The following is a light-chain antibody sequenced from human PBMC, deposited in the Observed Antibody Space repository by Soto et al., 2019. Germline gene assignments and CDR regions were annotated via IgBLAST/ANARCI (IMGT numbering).Light chain of an antibody. CDR1: ISDIGAYNY. V-gene: IGLV2-14*01. CDR3: TSYTNTSPPYVFGYV. CDR2: EVN. Sequence: QSVLTQPASVSGSPGQAITISCTGTISDIGAYNYVSWYQQHPGKAPKLIIYEVNNRPSGVSNRFSGSNSANTASLTISGLQAEDEVDYYCTSYTNTSPPYVFGYVFGSGTKVTVL. J-gene: IGLJ1*01.